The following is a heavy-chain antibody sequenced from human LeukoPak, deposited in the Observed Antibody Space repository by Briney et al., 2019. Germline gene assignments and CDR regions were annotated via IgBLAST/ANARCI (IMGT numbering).Heavy chain of an antibody. CDR3: AIDLYASGSRTTDLDY. J-gene: IGHJ4*02. Sequence: GGSLRLSCAASGFPFNSYSMNWVRQAPGKGLEWVSSIGSGSSYLFYADSVKGRFTISRDNAKNSLYLQMNSLRVEDTAVYYCAIDLYASGSRTTDLDYWGQGTQVTVSS. CDR2: IGSGSSYL. D-gene: IGHD3-10*01. V-gene: IGHV3-21*01. CDR1: GFPFNSYS.